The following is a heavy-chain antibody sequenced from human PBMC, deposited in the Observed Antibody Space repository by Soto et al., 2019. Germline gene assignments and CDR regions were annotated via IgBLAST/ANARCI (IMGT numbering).Heavy chain of an antibody. CDR3: APYYGHYAFDY. J-gene: IGHJ4*02. Sequence: SEALPVTCAAYGGSFSGYYWSWIRQPPGKGLEWIGDINNSGSTNYNPSLKTRATISVDTAKIQLSLKLSSVTAADRGVYYCAPYYGHYAFDYWGQGTLVTVSS. CDR2: INNSGST. D-gene: IGHD4-17*01. V-gene: IGHV4-34*01. CDR1: GGSFSGYY.